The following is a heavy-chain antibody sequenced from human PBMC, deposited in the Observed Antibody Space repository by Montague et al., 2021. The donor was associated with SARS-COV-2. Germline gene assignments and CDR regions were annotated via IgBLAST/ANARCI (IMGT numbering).Heavy chain of an antibody. Sequence: SETLSLTCTVSGGSISSSSYFWGWIRQPPGKGLEWIGSIYYSGSTYYNPSLKSRVTISVDTPKNQFSLKLSSVTAADTAVFYYARKTSRGLTIFGVVTASYCFDYWGQGTLVTVSS. D-gene: IGHD3-3*01. CDR1: GGSISSSSYF. CDR2: IYYSGST. V-gene: IGHV4-39*01. CDR3: ARKTSRGLTIFGVVTASYCFDY. J-gene: IGHJ4*02.